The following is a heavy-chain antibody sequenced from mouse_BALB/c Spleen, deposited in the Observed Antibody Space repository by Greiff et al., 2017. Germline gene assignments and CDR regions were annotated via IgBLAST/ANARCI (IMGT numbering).Heavy chain of an antibody. J-gene: IGHJ1*01. CDR2: ISNGGGST. CDR1: GFTFSSYT. D-gene: IGHD2-2*01. Sequence: EVKVVESGGGLVQPGGSLKLSCAASGFTFSSYTMSWVRQTPEKRLEWVAYISNGGGSTYYPDTVKGRFTISRDNAKNTLYLQMSSLKSEDTAMYYCARRGYGYDGYFDVWGAGTTVTVSS. V-gene: IGHV5-12-2*01. CDR3: ARRGYGYDGYFDV.